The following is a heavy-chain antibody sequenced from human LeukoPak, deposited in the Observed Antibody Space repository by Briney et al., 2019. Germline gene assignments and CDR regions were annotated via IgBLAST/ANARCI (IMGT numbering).Heavy chain of an antibody. CDR1: GLTFNSYA. CDR2: ISGSGGST. D-gene: IGHD3-10*01. V-gene: IGHV3-23*01. CDR3: ARSRGVSGDY. J-gene: IGHJ4*02. Sequence: PGGSLRLSCAASGLTFNSYAMSWVRQAPGKGLEWVSAISGSGGSTYYADSVKGRFTISRDNSKNTLYLQMNSLRAEDTAVYYCARSRGVSGDYWGQGTLVTVSS.